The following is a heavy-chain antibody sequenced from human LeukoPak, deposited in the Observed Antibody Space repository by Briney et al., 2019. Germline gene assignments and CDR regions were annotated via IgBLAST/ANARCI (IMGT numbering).Heavy chain of an antibody. CDR3: ARDNLDPVGIAARPE. D-gene: IGHD6-6*01. J-gene: IGHJ4*02. CDR2: IYHSGST. Sequence: SETLSLTCTVSGGSISSYYWSWIRQSPGKGLEWIGYIYHSGSTYYNPSLKSRVTISVDRSKNQFSLKLSSVTAADTAVYYCARDNLDPVGIAARPEWGQGTLVTVSS. CDR1: GGSISSYY. V-gene: IGHV4-59*12.